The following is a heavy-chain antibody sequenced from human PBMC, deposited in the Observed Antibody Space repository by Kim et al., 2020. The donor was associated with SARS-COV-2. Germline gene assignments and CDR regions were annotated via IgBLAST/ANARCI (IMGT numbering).Heavy chain of an antibody. D-gene: IGHD3-22*01. Sequence: SETLSLTCTVSGGSISSYYWSWIRQPPGKGLEWIGYIYYSGSTNYNPSLKSRVTISVDTSKNQFSLKLSSVTAADTAVYYCARDRRVADYYDSNPMDVWGQGTTVTVSS. CDR3: ARDRRVADYYDSNPMDV. J-gene: IGHJ6*02. CDR2: IYYSGST. V-gene: IGHV4-59*01. CDR1: GGSISSYY.